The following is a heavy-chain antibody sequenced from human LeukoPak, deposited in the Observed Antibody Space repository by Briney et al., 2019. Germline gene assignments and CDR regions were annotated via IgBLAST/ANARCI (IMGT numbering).Heavy chain of an antibody. CDR1: GYTLTELS. CDR2: FDPEDGET. Sequence: ASVTVSCKVSGYTLTELSMHWVRQAPGKGLEGMGGFDPEDGETIYAQKFQGRVTMTEDTSTDTAYMELSSLRSEDTAVYYCAAGPSWHNCSSTSCQAGGAFDIWGQGTMVTVSS. V-gene: IGHV1-24*01. D-gene: IGHD2-2*01. J-gene: IGHJ3*02. CDR3: AAGPSWHNCSSTSCQAGGAFDI.